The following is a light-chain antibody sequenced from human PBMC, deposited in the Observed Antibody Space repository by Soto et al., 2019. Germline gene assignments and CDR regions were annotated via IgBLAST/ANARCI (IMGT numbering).Light chain of an antibody. Sequence: DIQMTQSPSSLSASVGDRVTITCQASQDISNYLNWYQQKLGKAPKLLIYDASNLEPGVPSRFSGSGSGTQFIFTISSLQPEDIATYYCHQYDTLSFTFGPGTKVDIK. J-gene: IGKJ3*01. CDR3: HQYDTLSFT. CDR2: DAS. V-gene: IGKV1-33*01. CDR1: QDISNY.